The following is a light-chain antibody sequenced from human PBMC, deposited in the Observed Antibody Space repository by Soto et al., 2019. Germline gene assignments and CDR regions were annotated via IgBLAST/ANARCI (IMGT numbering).Light chain of an antibody. CDR1: QGISNY. Sequence: DIQITQSPSSLSASVGDRVTITCRASQGISNYLAWYQQKPGKVPKLLIYAASTLQSGVPSRFSGSGSGTDFTLTISSLQTEYVANYYCQKYNSAPYTFGQGTKLEIK. CDR3: QKYNSAPYT. CDR2: AAS. V-gene: IGKV1-27*01. J-gene: IGKJ2*01.